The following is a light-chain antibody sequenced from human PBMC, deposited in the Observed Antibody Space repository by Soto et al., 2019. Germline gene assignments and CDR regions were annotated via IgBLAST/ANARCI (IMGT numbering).Light chain of an antibody. Sequence: DIQMTQSPSSLSAFVGDSVTVTCRASQPIGTPLHWYQQKAGKAPKVLISAATKLQSGVPSRFSGSGSATDFTLTISNLQPEDSATYYCQQGYNTFWTFGRGTKVELK. J-gene: IGKJ1*01. CDR2: AAT. CDR3: QQGYNTFWT. V-gene: IGKV1-39*01. CDR1: QPIGTP.